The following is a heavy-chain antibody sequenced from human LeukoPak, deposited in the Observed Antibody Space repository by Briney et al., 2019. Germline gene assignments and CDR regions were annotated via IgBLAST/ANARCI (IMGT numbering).Heavy chain of an antibody. CDR2: ISGSGGNT. J-gene: IGHJ4*02. V-gene: IGHV3-23*01. D-gene: IGHD3-3*02. CDR1: GFTFSNYE. CDR3: AKAAFSRTSYFDY. Sequence: GGSLRLSCVASGFTFSNYEMNWVRQAPGKGLEWVSAISGSGGNTYYADSVKGRFTISRDNSKNTLYLQMDSLRADDTAVYYCAKAAFSRTSYFDYWGQGTLVTASS.